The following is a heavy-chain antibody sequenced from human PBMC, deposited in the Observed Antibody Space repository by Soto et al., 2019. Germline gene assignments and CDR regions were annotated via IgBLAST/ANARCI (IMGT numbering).Heavy chain of an antibody. D-gene: IGHD3-9*01. V-gene: IGHV3-13*04. CDR3: ARGLSILTGYGMDV. CDR2: IGTAGDT. CDR1: GFTFSSYD. Sequence: GGSLRLSCAASGFTFSSYDMHWVRQATGKGLEWVSAIGTAGDTYYPGSVKGRSTISRENAKNSLYLQMNSLRAGDTAVYYCARGLSILTGYGMDVWGQGTTVTVS. J-gene: IGHJ6*02.